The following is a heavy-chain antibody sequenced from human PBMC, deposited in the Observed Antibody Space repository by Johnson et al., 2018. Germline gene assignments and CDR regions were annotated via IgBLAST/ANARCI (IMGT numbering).Heavy chain of an antibody. J-gene: IGHJ6*03. Sequence: VQLVQSGAGVVQPERSLRLSCAASGFTFSSYAMHWVRQAPGKGLEWVAVISYDGSNKYYADSVKGRFTISRDNSKNTLYLQMNSLRAEDTAVYYCARGSDIVVVVAATPAYYMDVWGKGTTVTVSS. CDR1: GFTFSSYA. CDR2: ISYDGSNK. V-gene: IGHV3-30-3*01. D-gene: IGHD2-15*01. CDR3: ARGSDIVVVVAATPAYYMDV.